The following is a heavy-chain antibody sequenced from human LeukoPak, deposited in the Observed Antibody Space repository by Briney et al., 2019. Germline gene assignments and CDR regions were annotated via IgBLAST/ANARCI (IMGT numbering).Heavy chain of an antibody. CDR1: GDTFSSYA. CDR3: ARILATGPSWFDP. D-gene: IGHD2-15*01. J-gene: IGHJ5*02. Sequence: ASVKVSCKASGDTFSSYAISWVRQAPGQGLEWMGGIIPIFGTANYAQKFQGRVTITADESTSTAYMELSSLRSEDTAVYYCARILATGPSWFDPWGQGTLVTVSS. V-gene: IGHV1-69*13. CDR2: IIPIFGTA.